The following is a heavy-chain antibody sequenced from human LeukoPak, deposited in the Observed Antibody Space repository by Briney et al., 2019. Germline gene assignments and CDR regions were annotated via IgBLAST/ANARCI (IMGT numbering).Heavy chain of an antibody. J-gene: IGHJ4*02. V-gene: IGHV1-8*01. CDR2: MNPNSGNT. Sequence: GASVKVSSKASGYTFTSYDINWVRQATGQGLEWMGWMNPNSGNTGYAQKFQGRVTMTRNTSISTAYMELSSLRSEDTAVYYCARGPRYCSSTSCFYYFDYWGQGTLVTVSS. CDR3: ARGPRYCSSTSCFYYFDY. CDR1: GYTFTSYD. D-gene: IGHD2-2*01.